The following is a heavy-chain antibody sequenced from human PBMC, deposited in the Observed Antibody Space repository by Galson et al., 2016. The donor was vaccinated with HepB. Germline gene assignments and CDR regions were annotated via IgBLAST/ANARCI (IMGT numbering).Heavy chain of an antibody. J-gene: IGHJ5*02. CDR1: GDSVSSNSAA. CDR2: TYYRARWYN. V-gene: IGHV6-1*01. Sequence: CAISGDSVSSNSAAWNWLRQSPSRGLEWLGRTYYRARWYNDYAVSVKSRITINPDTSKNQFSLQVNSVRAEDTAIYYCTRDGDFWSGFSTGFFEHWGQGALVIVSS. D-gene: IGHD3-3*01. CDR3: TRDGDFWSGFSTGFFEH.